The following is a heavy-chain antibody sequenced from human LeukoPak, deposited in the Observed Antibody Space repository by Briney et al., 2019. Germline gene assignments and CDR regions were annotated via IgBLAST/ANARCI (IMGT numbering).Heavy chain of an antibody. CDR2: ISSTTNTI. V-gene: IGHV3-48*02. CDR3: ARDTSYSFDY. D-gene: IGHD2/OR15-2a*01. CDR1: GFSFSTYS. J-gene: IGHJ4*02. Sequence: GGSLRLSCAASGFSFSTYSMNWVRQAPGKGLEGISYISSTTNTIYYADSLKGRFTISKDNARNSLYLQMNSLRDEDTAVYYCARDTSYSFDYWGQGTLVTVSS.